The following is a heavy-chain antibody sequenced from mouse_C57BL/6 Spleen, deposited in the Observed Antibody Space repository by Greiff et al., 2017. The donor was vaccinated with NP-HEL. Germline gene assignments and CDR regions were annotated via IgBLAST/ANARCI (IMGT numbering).Heavy chain of an antibody. Sequence: EVKLMESGGGLVKPGGSLKLSCAASGFTFSSYTMSWVRQTPEKRLEWVATISGGGGNTYYPDSVKGRFTISRDNAKNTLYLQMSSLRSEDTALYYCARHLNWDGFAYWGQGTLVTVSA. J-gene: IGHJ3*01. CDR3: ARHLNWDGFAY. CDR2: ISGGGGNT. CDR1: GFTFSSYT. D-gene: IGHD4-1*01. V-gene: IGHV5-9*01.